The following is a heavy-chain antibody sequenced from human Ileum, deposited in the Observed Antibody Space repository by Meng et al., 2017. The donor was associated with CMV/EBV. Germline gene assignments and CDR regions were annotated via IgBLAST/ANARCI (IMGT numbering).Heavy chain of an antibody. V-gene: IGHV4-59*08. Sequence: GGSFSTYYWSWIRQPPEKGLEWIGYISSSGNTNYNPSLKSRVSMSVDASNNWFSLRLNSVTAADRAVYYCARNGAHYYFGSGRLFDYWGQGILVTVSS. CDR1: GGSFSTYY. CDR3: ARNGAHYYFGSGRLFDY. D-gene: IGHD3-10*01. J-gene: IGHJ4*02. CDR2: ISSSGNT.